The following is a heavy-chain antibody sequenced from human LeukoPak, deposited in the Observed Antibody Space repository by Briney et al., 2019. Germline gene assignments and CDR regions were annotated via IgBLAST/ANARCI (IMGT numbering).Heavy chain of an antibody. Sequence: SETLSLTCTVSGGSISSYYWSWIRQPPGKGLEWSGYIYYSGSTNYNPSLKSRVTISVDTSKNQFSLKLSSVTAADTAVYYCAGEIVVATSYYFDYWGQGTLVTVSS. CDR1: GGSISSYY. J-gene: IGHJ4*02. CDR3: AGEIVVATSYYFDY. V-gene: IGHV4-59*01. D-gene: IGHD3-22*01. CDR2: IYYSGST.